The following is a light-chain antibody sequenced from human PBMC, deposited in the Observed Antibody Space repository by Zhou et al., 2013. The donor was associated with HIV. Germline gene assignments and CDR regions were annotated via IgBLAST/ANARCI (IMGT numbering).Light chain of an antibody. J-gene: IGKJ2*01. CDR3: QQSYGSPYT. Sequence: DIQMTQSPSSLSASVGDRVTITCRASQTISNFLNWYQQKPGKAPKLLIYAASNLQSGVPSRFSGSGSGTDFTLTISSLQPEDFATYYCQQSYGSPYTFGQGTELEIK. CDR2: AAS. V-gene: IGKV1-39*01. CDR1: QTISNF.